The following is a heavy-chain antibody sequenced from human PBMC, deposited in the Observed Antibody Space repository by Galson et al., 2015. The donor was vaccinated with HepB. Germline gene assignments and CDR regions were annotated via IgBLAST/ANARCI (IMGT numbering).Heavy chain of an antibody. J-gene: IGHJ4*02. CDR2: ISSNGGST. V-gene: IGHV3-64*01. CDR3: ARGAYSSSWYEHPFDY. D-gene: IGHD6-13*01. Sequence: SLRLSCAASGFTFSSHAMHWVRQAPGKGLDYVSAISSNGGSTYYANSVKGRFTISRDNSKNTLYLQMGSLRAEDMAVYYCARGAYSSSWYEHPFDYWGQGTLVTVSS. CDR1: GFTFSSHA.